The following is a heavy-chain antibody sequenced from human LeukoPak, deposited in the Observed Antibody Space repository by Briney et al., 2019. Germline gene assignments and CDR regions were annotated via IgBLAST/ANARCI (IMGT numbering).Heavy chain of an antibody. CDR3: ARVGTIFGVTSRYWFDP. CDR1: GFTFTSHD. V-gene: IGHV1-8*01. J-gene: IGHJ5*02. Sequence: ASVKVSCKASGFTFTSHDFNWVRQATGQGLEWMGWMNPNSGDTGYSQKFQGRVTITRDTSASTAYMELSSLRSEDTAVYYCARVGTIFGVTSRYWFDPWGQGTLVTVSS. CDR2: MNPNSGDT. D-gene: IGHD3-3*01.